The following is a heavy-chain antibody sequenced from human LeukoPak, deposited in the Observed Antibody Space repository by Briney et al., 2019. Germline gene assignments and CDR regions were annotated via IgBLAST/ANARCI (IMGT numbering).Heavy chain of an antibody. Sequence: GGSLRLSCAASGFTFSDYYMSWLGQAPGKGVEGVSYIRSSGSTIYYADSVKGRFTISRDNAKNSLYLQMNSLRAEDTAVYYCARVDCSSTSCYEFDYWGQGTLVTVSS. CDR1: GFTFSDYY. J-gene: IGHJ4*02. D-gene: IGHD2-2*01. CDR3: ARVDCSSTSCYEFDY. V-gene: IGHV3-11*04. CDR2: IRSSGSTI.